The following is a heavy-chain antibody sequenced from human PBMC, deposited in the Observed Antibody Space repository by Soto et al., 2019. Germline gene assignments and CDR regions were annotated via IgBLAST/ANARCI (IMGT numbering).Heavy chain of an antibody. CDR2: IDPSDSYT. V-gene: IGHV5-10-1*03. CDR3: ARRFGSTTLPYYYYGMDV. J-gene: IGHJ6*02. D-gene: IGHD2-2*01. CDR1: GYSFTSYW. Sequence: EVQLVQSGAEVKKPGESLRISCKGSGYSFTSYWISWVRQMPGKGLEWMGRIDPSDSYTNYSPSFQGHVTISADKSISTAYLQWSSLKASDTAMYYCARRFGSTTLPYYYYGMDVWGQGTTVTVSS.